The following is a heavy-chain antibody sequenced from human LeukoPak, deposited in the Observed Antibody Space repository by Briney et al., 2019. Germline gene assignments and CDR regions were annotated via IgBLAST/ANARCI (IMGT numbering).Heavy chain of an antibody. CDR1: GYTFTCYY. CDR3: ARDQGVAVAGDY. J-gene: IGHJ4*02. Sequence: ASVKVSCKASGYTFTCYYMHWVRQASGQGLEWMGWINPNSGGTNYAQKFQGRVTMTRDTSISTAYMELSRLRSDDTAVYYCARDQGVAVAGDYWGQGTLVTVSS. CDR2: INPNSGGT. D-gene: IGHD6-19*01. V-gene: IGHV1-2*02.